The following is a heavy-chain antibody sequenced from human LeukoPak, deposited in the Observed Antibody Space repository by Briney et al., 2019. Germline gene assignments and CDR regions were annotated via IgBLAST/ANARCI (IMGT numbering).Heavy chain of an antibody. J-gene: IGHJ4*02. CDR1: GYNFNDYG. CDR2: ISAFTGDT. D-gene: IGHD6-19*01. Sequence: GASVKVSCKASGYNFNDYGVTWVRQAPGQGLEWMGWISAFTGDTNYAQKFQGRVTMTTDTSTDTAYMEMRSLRSDDTAVYFCARGKVAGDYWGQGSLVTVSS. CDR3: ARGKVAGDY. V-gene: IGHV1-18*01.